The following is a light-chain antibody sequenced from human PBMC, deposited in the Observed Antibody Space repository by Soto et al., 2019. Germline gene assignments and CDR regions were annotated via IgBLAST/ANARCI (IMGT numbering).Light chain of an antibody. V-gene: IGKV1-39*01. CDR2: AAS. J-gene: IGKJ1*01. CDR1: QSISSY. Sequence: DIQMTQSPSSLSASVGDRVTITCRASQSISSYLNWYQQKPGKAPKLLIYAASSLQSGVPSRFSGSGSGTDFTLTSSSRQPEDVATYYCQQSYSTLWTFGQGTKVEIK. CDR3: QQSYSTLWT.